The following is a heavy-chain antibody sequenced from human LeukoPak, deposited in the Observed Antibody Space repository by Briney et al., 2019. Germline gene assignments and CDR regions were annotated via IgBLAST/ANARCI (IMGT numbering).Heavy chain of an antibody. CDR3: ASGVVLWFGESDYGMDV. CDR2: MNPNSGNT. D-gene: IGHD3-10*01. V-gene: IGHV1-8*01. J-gene: IGHJ6*02. CDR1: GYTFTGYD. Sequence: ASVKVSCRASGYTFTGYDINWVRQATGQGLEWMGWMNPNSGNTGYAQKFQGRVTMTRNTSISTAYMELSSLRSEDTAVYYCASGVVLWFGESDYGMDVWGQGTTVTVSS.